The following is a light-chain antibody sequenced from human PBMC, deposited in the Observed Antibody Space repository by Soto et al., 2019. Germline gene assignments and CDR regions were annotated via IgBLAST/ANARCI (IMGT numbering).Light chain of an antibody. J-gene: IGLJ2*01. V-gene: IGLV2-14*01. CDR3: SSYTSSSVV. CDR2: DVS. Sequence: LTQPASVSGSPGQSVTISCTGTSSDVGGYNYVSWYQQHPGKAPKLMIYDVSNRPSGVSNRFSGSKSGNTASLTISGLQAEDEADYYCSSYTSSSVVFGGGTKVTVL. CDR1: SSDVGGYNY.